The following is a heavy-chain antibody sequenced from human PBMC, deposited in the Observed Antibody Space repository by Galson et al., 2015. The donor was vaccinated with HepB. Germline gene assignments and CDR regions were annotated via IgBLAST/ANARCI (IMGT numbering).Heavy chain of an antibody. Sequence: SLRLSCAASGFTFSSYAMHWVRQAPGKGLEWVAVISYDGSNKYYADSVKGRFTISRDNSKNTPYLQMNSLRAEDTAVYYCAELGGIQLGNDYWGQGTLVTVSS. CDR2: ISYDGSNK. D-gene: IGHD5-18*01. CDR1: GFTFSSYA. V-gene: IGHV3-30-3*01. CDR3: AELGGIQLGNDY. J-gene: IGHJ4*02.